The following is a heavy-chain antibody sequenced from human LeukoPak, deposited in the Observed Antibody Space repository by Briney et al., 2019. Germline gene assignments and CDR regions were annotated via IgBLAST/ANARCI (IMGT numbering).Heavy chain of an antibody. J-gene: IGHJ4*02. D-gene: IGHD6-13*01. CDR3: ASETRYSSSWYHVGFDY. Sequence: SETLSLTCTVSGGSISSYYWSWIRQPPGKGLEWIGYIYYSGSTNYNPSLKSRVTISVDTSKNQFSLKLSSVTAADTAVYYCASETRYSSSWYHVGFDYWGQGTLVTVSS. CDR2: IYYSGST. V-gene: IGHV4-59*01. CDR1: GGSISSYY.